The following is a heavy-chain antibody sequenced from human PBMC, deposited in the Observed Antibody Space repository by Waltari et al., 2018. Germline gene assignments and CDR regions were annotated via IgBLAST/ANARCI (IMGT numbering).Heavy chain of an antibody. CDR2: IYYSGST. V-gene: IGHV4-31*03. CDR3: ARAGIVCSSTSCYTGYFDY. D-gene: IGHD2-2*02. J-gene: IGHJ4*02. CDR1: GGSISSGGYY. Sequence: QVQLQESGPGLVKPSQTLSPTCTVSGGSISSGGYYWSWIRQHPGKGLEWIGYIYYSGSTYYNPSLKSRVTISVDTSKNQFSLKLSSVTAADTAVYYCARAGIVCSSTSCYTGYFDYWGQGTLVTVSS.